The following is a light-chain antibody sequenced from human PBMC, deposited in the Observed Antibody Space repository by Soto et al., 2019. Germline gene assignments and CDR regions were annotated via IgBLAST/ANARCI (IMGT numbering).Light chain of an antibody. CDR2: DAS. CDR3: QQRSKWPLT. Sequence: EIVLTQSPATLSLSPGERATLSCRARQSVGTSLAWYQQKPGQAPRLLIYDASDRATGIPARFSGSGSGTDFTLTISSLEPEDFAVYYCQQRSKWPLTFGGGTKVEIK. CDR1: QSVGTS. J-gene: IGKJ4*01. V-gene: IGKV3-11*01.